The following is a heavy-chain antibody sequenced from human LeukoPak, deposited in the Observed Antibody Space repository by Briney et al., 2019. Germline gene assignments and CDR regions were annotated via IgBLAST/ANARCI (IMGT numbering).Heavy chain of an antibody. CDR1: GGSISSGGYY. CDR2: IYHSRST. D-gene: IGHD2-2*01. J-gene: IGHJ3*02. V-gene: IGHV4-30-2*01. CDR3: ARGVVVPAAIDAFDI. Sequence: PSQTLSLTCTVSGGSISSGGYYWSWIRQPPGKGLEWIGYIYHSRSTYYNPSLKSRVTISVDRSKNQFSLKLSSVTAADTAVYYCARGVVVPAAIDAFDIWGQGTMVTVSS.